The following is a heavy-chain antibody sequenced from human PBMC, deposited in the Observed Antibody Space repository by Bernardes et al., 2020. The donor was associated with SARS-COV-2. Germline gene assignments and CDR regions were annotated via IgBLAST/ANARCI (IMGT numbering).Heavy chain of an antibody. J-gene: IGHJ4*02. D-gene: IGHD1-1*01. CDR1: GGSISSSSYY. V-gene: IGHV4-39*01. Sequence: SETLSLTCTVSGGSISSSSYYWGWIRQPPGKGLEWIGSIYYSGSTYYNPSLKSRVTISVDTSKNQFSLKLSSVTAADTAVYYCASLVQLGPIYYFDYWGQGTLVTVSS. CDR2: IYYSGST. CDR3: ASLVQLGPIYYFDY.